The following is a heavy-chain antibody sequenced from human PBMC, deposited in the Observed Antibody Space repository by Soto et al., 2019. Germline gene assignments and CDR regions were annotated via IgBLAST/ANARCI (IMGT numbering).Heavy chain of an antibody. Sequence: EVQLLESGGGLVQPGGSLRLSCAASGLTFSSYAMSWVHQAPGKGLEWVSAISGSGGSTYYADSVNGRFTISRENSKNTLYLQMNSLRAEDTVVYYCAKIVVVPNSDYWAQGTLVTVSS. V-gene: IGHV3-23*01. CDR2: ISGSGGST. D-gene: IGHD3-22*01. J-gene: IGHJ4*02. CDR3: AKIVVVPNSDY. CDR1: GLTFSSYA.